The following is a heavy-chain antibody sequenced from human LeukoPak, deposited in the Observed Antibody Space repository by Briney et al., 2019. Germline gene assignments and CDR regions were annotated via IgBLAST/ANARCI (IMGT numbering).Heavy chain of an antibody. CDR3: ARSYDSSGAGWFDY. D-gene: IGHD3-22*01. V-gene: IGHV4-59*01. Sequence: SETLSLTCTVSGGSISSYYWSWIRQPPGKGLEWIGYIYYSESTNYNPSLKSRVTISVDTSKNQFSLKLSSVTAADTAVYYCARSYDSSGAGWFDYWGQGTLVTVSS. J-gene: IGHJ4*02. CDR1: GGSISSYY. CDR2: IYYSEST.